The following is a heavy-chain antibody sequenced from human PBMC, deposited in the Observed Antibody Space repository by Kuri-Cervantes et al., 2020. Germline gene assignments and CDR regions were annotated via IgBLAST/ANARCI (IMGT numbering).Heavy chain of an antibody. D-gene: IGHD3-3*01. Sequence: ASVKVSCKASGYTFTSYDINWVRQTTGQGLEWMGWINPNTGATGYAQRFQGRVTMTRDTSINTAYMEASSLRTEDTAVYFCTRVLIRFGRGSWPDIWGQGTLVTVSS. CDR1: GYTFTSYD. CDR2: INPNTGAT. J-gene: IGHJ4*02. CDR3: TRVLIRFGRGSWPDI. V-gene: IGHV1-8*01.